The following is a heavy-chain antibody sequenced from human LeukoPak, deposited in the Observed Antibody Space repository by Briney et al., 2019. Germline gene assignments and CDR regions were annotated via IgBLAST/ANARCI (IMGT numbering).Heavy chain of an antibody. CDR3: ARDRNPYYDGSGYGYC. Sequence: ASVKVSCKASGYTFSSYGISWVRQAPGQGLEWMAWISAYNGKTNFARKFRGRVTMTADTSTSTAYMELRSLRSDDTAIYYCARDRNPYYDGSGYGYCWGQGTLVTVSS. D-gene: IGHD3-22*01. J-gene: IGHJ4*02. CDR2: ISAYNGKT. V-gene: IGHV1-18*01. CDR1: GYTFSSYG.